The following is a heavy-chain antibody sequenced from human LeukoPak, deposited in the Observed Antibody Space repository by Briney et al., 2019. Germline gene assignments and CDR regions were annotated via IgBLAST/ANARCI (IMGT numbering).Heavy chain of an antibody. CDR2: INPSDGST. Sequence: ASVKVSCKASGYTFTSYYMHWVRQAPGQGLEWMGIINPSDGSTNYAQKFQGRVTMTRDMSTSTVYMELSSLRSEDTAVYYCARSGCSGGTRFFDYWGQGTLVTVSS. J-gene: IGHJ4*02. V-gene: IGHV1-46*01. CDR3: ARSGCSGGTRFFDY. CDR1: GYTFTSYY. D-gene: IGHD2-15*01.